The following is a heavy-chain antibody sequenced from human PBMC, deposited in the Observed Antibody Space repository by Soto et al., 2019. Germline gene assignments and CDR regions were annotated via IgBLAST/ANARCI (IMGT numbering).Heavy chain of an antibody. J-gene: IGHJ2*01. CDR2: IGAGGDT. V-gene: IGHV3-13*01. CDR1: GFTFSSSY. Sequence: PGGSLRLSCAASGFTFSSSYMHWVRQVTGKGLEWVSAIGAGGDTYYPDSVKGRFTISRENAKNSLYLQMNSLRDEDTAVYFCAREGRSSTWYDWYFDLWGRGTLVTVSS. D-gene: IGHD6-13*01. CDR3: AREGRSSTWYDWYFDL.